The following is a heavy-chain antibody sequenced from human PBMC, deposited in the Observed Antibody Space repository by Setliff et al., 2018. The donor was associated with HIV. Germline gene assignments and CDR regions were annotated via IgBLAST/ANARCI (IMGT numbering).Heavy chain of an antibody. CDR3: ASATVGGASPFDS. J-gene: IGHJ4*02. V-gene: IGHV4-31*03. Sequence: KTSETLSLTCSVYGGSISRGGRYWGWIRQHPGRGLEWLGYVYYTGASFYKPSLGGRVTILQDKSKNQFSLELRSVTAADTAVYYCASATVGGASPFDSWGPGTLVTVSS. CDR1: GGSISRGGRY. D-gene: IGHD4-4*01. CDR2: VYYTGAS.